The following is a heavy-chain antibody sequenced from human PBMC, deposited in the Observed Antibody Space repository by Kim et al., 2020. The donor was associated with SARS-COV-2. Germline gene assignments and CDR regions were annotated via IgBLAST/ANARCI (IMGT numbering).Heavy chain of an antibody. CDR3: ARESPYMVRGVTPFDY. CDR1: GGSFSGSY. V-gene: IGHV4-34*01. CDR2: INHSGST. Sequence: SETLSLTCAVYGGSFSGSYWSWIRQPPGKGLEWIGEINHSGSTNYNPSLKSRVTISVDTSKNQFSLKLSSVTAAVTAVYYCARESPYMVRGVTPFDYLGQGTLVTVS. J-gene: IGHJ4*02. D-gene: IGHD3-10*01.